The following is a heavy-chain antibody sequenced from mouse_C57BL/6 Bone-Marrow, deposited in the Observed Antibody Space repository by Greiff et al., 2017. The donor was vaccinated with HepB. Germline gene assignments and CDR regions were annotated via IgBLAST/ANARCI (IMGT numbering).Heavy chain of an antibody. CDR3: TRDYGSLWWYFEV. CDR2: IDPETGGT. V-gene: IGHV1-15*01. D-gene: IGHD1-1*01. CDR1: GYTFTDYE. Sequence: QVQLKQSGAELVRPGASVTLSCKASGYTFTDYEMHWVKQTPVHGLEWIGAIDPETGGTAYNQKFKGKAILTADKSSSTAYMELRSLTSEDSAVYYCTRDYGSLWWYFEVWGTGTTVTVSS. J-gene: IGHJ1*03.